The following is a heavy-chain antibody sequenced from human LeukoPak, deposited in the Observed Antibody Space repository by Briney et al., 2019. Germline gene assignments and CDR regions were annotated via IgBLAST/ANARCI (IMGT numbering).Heavy chain of an antibody. D-gene: IGHD6-19*01. J-gene: IGHJ5*02. CDR3: AKASSGYSSPNWFDP. CDR2: ISGSGGST. V-gene: IGHV3-23*01. Sequence: GGSLRLSCAASGFTFSSYAMSWVRQAPGKGLEWVSAISGSGGSTYYADSVKGRFTISRDNSKNTLYLQMNSLRAEDTAVYYCAKASSGYSSPNWFDPWGQGTLVTVSS. CDR1: GFTFSSYA.